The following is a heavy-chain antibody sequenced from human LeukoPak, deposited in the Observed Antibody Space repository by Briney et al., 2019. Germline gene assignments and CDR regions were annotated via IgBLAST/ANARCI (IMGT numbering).Heavy chain of an antibody. CDR1: GYSISSGYY. J-gene: IGHJ5*02. D-gene: IGHD4-17*01. V-gene: IGHV4-38-2*01. Sequence: SETLSLTCAVSGYSISSGYYWGWIRQPPGKGLEWIGSIYHSGCTYYNPSLKSRVTISVDTSKNQFSLKLSSVTAAGTAVYYCASYSRYGDGNWFDPWGQRTLVTVSS. CDR2: IYHSGCT. CDR3: ASYSRYGDGNWFDP.